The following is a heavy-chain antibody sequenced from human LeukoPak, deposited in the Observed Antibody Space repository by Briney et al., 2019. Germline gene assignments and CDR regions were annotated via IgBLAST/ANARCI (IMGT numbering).Heavy chain of an antibody. J-gene: IGHJ4*02. D-gene: IGHD3-16*02. V-gene: IGHV1-2*02. CDR1: GYTFTEYY. Sequence: ASVKVSCKASGYTFTEYYIQWMRQAPGQGLEWMGWIKPNSGGTKYAQKLQGRVTMTRDTSISIAYMELSSLRSDDTAVYYCARLREGLYHFDNWGQGTLVTVSP. CDR2: IKPNSGGT. CDR3: ARLREGLYHFDN.